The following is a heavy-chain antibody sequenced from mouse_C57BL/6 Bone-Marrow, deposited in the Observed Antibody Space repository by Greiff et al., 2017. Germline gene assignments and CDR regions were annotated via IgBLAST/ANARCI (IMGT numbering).Heavy chain of an antibody. CDR2: IYPTSGRT. J-gene: IGHJ2*01. V-gene: IGHV1-55*01. Sequence: QVQLQQSGAELVKPGASVKMSCKASGYTFTSYWITWVKQRPGQGLEWIGDIYPTSGRTNYNEKFKGKAILTVDTSSNTAYMQHSSLTSEDTAVFYCARSGPLGRSFDYWGQGTTLTVSS. D-gene: IGHD4-1*01. CDR1: GYTFTSYW. CDR3: ARSGPLGRSFDY.